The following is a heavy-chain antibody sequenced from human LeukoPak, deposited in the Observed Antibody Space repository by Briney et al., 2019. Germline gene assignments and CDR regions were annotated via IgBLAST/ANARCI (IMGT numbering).Heavy chain of an antibody. CDR1: GGSISSSY. D-gene: IGHD6-19*01. CDR2: IDNSGST. CDR3: ARAPLYSGGSGWSIYYFYAMDV. Sequence: SETLSLTCTVSGGSISSSYCSWVRQPPGKGLEWIGYIDNSGSTNYNPSLKSRVTISLDAPKSQFSLKLSSVTAADTAVYYCARAPLYSGGSGWSIYYFYAMDVWGQGTTVTVSS. V-gene: IGHV4-59*01. J-gene: IGHJ6*02.